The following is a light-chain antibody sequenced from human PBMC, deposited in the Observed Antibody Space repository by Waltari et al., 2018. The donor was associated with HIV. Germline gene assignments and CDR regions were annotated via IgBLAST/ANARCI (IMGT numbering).Light chain of an antibody. CDR1: SSDVGGYNY. CDR2: DVI. V-gene: IGLV2-8*01. Sequence: QSALTQPPSASGSPGQSVTLSCTGTSSDVGGYNYVPWHQQHPGKAPNLMIYDVIKRPSGVPDRFSGSKSGNTASLTVSGLQPEDEADYYCSSHAGSKVVFGGGTRLTVL. CDR3: SSHAGSKVV. J-gene: IGLJ2*01.